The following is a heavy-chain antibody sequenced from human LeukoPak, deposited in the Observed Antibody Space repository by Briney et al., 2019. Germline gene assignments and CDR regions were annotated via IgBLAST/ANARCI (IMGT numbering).Heavy chain of an antibody. J-gene: IGHJ4*02. D-gene: IGHD4-17*01. CDR2: INPNSGGT. V-gene: IGHV1-2*02. CDR1: GYTFTGYY. CDR3: ARDLDYGDYVGY. Sequence: VSVKVSCKASGYTFTGYYMHWVRQAPGQGLEWMGWINPNSGGTNYAQKFQGRVTMTRDTSISTAYMELSRLRSDDTAVYYCARDLDYGDYVGYWGQGTLVTVSS.